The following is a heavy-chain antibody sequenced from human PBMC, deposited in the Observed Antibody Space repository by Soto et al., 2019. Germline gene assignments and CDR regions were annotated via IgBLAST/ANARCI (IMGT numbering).Heavy chain of an antibody. D-gene: IGHD2-2*01. CDR2: IYYSGTT. Sequence: SETLSLTCTVSGGSIDSDGSYWSWIRQSPGEGLEWLGYIYYSGTTYYNPSLKSRVSISLDTSKNQFSLKLSSVTAADTAIYYCASGHSFSSSCSYLDLWGRGTLVTVSS. CDR3: ASGHSFSSSCSYLDL. CDR1: GGSIDSDGSY. V-gene: IGHV4-31*03. J-gene: IGHJ2*01.